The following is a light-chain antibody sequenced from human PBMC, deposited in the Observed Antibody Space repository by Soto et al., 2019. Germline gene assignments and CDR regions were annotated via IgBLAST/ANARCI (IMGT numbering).Light chain of an antibody. J-gene: IGKJ4*01. CDR2: VIS. CDR3: QQYNDWPLT. CDR1: QSVSSN. V-gene: IGKV3D-15*01. Sequence: EIVMTQSPATLSVSPGERATLSCRASQSVSSNLAWYQQKPCQAPSLLIYVISARATGIPTRFSGSGSGTEFTLTISSLQSEDFAVYYCQQYNDWPLTFGGGTKVEIK.